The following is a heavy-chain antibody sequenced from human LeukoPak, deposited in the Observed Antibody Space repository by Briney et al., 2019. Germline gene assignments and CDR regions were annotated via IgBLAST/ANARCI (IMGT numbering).Heavy chain of an antibody. D-gene: IGHD3-3*01. CDR1: GFTFSHFA. CDR3: ARDRAWNYFDY. V-gene: IGHV3-23*01. J-gene: IGHJ4*02. Sequence: PGGSLRLSCVASGFTFSHFAMSWVRHTPGKGLEWVSAISGSGSKTYYLESVKGRFTISRDNSNNTLYLQMDSLRAEDTAVYYCARDRAWNYFDYWGQGTLVTVSS. CDR2: ISGSGSKT.